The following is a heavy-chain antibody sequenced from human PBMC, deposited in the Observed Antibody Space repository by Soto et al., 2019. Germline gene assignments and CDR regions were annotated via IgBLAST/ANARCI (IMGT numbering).Heavy chain of an antibody. CDR1: GGSISSHY. CDR3: ARRRSTPTFFDV. Sequence: KPSETLSLTCTVSGGSISSHYWSWVRQSPGKGLEWIGYIYYSGSTNYNPSLKSRVTISVDTSKNQFSLKLSSVTAADTAVYYCARRRSTPTFFDVWGQGTMVTVSS. V-gene: IGHV4-59*11. J-gene: IGHJ3*01. D-gene: IGHD1-26*01. CDR2: IYYSGST.